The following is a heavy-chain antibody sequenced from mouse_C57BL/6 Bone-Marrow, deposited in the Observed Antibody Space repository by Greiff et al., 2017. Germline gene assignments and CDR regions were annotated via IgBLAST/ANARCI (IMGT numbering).Heavy chain of an antibody. Sequence: VQLEQSGAELVKPGASVKMSCTASGYNFTDYPIQWVKQRNGKGLEWIGKFDPENDDTKYNEKFKGKATLTAEKSSTTDYVELRRFTSDDSAVYFCARTDYINYWFAYWGQGTLVTVSA. CDR3: ARTDYINYWFAY. D-gene: IGHD2-5*01. CDR1: GYNFTDYP. J-gene: IGHJ3*01. CDR2: FDPENDDT. V-gene: IGHV1-47*01.